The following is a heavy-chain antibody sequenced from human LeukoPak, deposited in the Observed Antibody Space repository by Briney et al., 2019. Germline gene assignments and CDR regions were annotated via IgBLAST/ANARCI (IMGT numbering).Heavy chain of an antibody. Sequence: GGSLRLSCAASGFTFSSYAMHWVRQAPGKGLEWVAVISYDGSNKYYADSVKGRFTISRDNSKNTLYLQMNSLRAEDTAVYYCSLGMYYYDSSGSQLDYWGQGTLVTVSS. D-gene: IGHD3-22*01. J-gene: IGHJ4*02. V-gene: IGHV3-30*04. CDR3: SLGMYYYDSSGSQLDY. CDR2: ISYDGSNK. CDR1: GFTFSSYA.